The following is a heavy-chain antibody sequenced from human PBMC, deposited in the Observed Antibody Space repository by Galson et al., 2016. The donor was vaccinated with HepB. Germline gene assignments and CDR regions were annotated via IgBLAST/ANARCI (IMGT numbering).Heavy chain of an antibody. J-gene: IGHJ4*02. CDR2: IYPGDSTT. Sequence: QSGAEVKKPGESLRISCQGSGFYFTNYWIGWVRQMPGQGLEWMGIIYPGDSTTRYSPSFQGQVTISAEKSINTAYLQWNTLKASDTAMYYCARQTDGSGWYYLYWGQGTLVTVSS. V-gene: IGHV5-51*01. CDR3: ARQTDGSGWYYLY. D-gene: IGHD6-19*01. CDR1: GFYFTNYW.